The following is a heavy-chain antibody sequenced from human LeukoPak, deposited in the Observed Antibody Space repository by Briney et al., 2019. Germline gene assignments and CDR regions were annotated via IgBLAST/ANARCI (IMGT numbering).Heavy chain of an antibody. CDR2: ISAYNDNT. Sequence: ASVKVSCKASGYTFTSYGISWVRQAPGQGLEWMGWISAYNDNTNYAQKLQGRVTMTTDTSTSTAYMELRGLRSDDTAVYYCARTFTMVRGPGAFDIWGQGTTVTVSS. J-gene: IGHJ3*02. V-gene: IGHV1-18*01. CDR1: GYTFTSYG. D-gene: IGHD3-10*01. CDR3: ARTFTMVRGPGAFDI.